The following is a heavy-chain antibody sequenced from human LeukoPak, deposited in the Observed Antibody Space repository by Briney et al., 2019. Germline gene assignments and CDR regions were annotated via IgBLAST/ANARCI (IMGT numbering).Heavy chain of an antibody. D-gene: IGHD6-13*01. V-gene: IGHV4-59*01. J-gene: IGHJ4*02. CDR2: IYYSGST. Sequence: SETLSLTCTVSGGSISSYYWSWIRQPPGKGLEWIGYIYYSGSTNYNPSLKSRVTISVDTSKNQFSLKLSSVTAADTAVYYCARVSLGIAAAGKGRYYFDYWGQGTLVTVSS. CDR1: GGSISSYY. CDR3: ARVSLGIAAAGKGRYYFDY.